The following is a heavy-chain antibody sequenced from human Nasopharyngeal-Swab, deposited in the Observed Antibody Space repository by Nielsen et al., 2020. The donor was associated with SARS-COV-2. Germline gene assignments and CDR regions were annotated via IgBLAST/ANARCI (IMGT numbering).Heavy chain of an antibody. CDR3: ARDFGDYTFDY. CDR2: IYSDGST. CDR1: GFAVSDNY. V-gene: IGHV3-66*01. J-gene: IGHJ4*02. Sequence: GESLKISCAASGFAVSDNYMSWVRQAPGKGLEWVSIIYSDGSTYYADSVKGRFTISRDNSKNTLYLQMNSLKAEDTAVYYCARDFGDYTFDYWGQGTLVTVPS. D-gene: IGHD4-17*01.